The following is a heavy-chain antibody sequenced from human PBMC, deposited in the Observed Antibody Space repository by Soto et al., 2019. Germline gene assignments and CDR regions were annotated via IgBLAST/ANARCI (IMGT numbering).Heavy chain of an antibody. Sequence: GASVKVSCKASGYTFTSSGISWVRQAPGQGLEWMGWISAYNGNTNYAQKLQGRVTMTTDTSTSTAYMELRSLRSDDTAVYYCARGPSYYDFWSGYYKPYYYYYMDVWGKGTTVTVSS. D-gene: IGHD3-3*01. V-gene: IGHV1-18*01. CDR3: ARGPSYYDFWSGYYKPYYYYYMDV. CDR1: GYTFTSSG. CDR2: ISAYNGNT. J-gene: IGHJ6*03.